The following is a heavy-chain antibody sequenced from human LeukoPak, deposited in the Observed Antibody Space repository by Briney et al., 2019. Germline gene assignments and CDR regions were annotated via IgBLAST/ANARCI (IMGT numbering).Heavy chain of an antibody. Sequence: PGGSLRLSCAASGFTFSSYAMSWVRQAPGKGLEWVSTISGSGGGTFYADSVKGRFTISRDNAKSSLYLQMNSLRAEDTAVYYCARDYYDSSGYYYGGHWGQGTLVTVSS. CDR2: ISGSGGGT. D-gene: IGHD3-22*01. V-gene: IGHV3-23*01. CDR1: GFTFSSYA. CDR3: ARDYYDSSGYYYGGH. J-gene: IGHJ4*02.